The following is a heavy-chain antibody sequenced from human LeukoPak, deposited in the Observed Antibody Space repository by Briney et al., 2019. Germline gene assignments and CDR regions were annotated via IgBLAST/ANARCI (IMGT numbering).Heavy chain of an antibody. CDR1: GGSISNYY. Sequence: KASENLSLTCTVSGGSISNYYWTWIRQPPGKGLEWIGYIYYSGSTNYNPSLKSRVTISLDTSKNQFSLKLTSVTAADTALYYCARGISLTYWGQGTLVTVSS. CDR2: IYYSGST. CDR3: ARGISLTY. V-gene: IGHV4-59*01. J-gene: IGHJ4*02.